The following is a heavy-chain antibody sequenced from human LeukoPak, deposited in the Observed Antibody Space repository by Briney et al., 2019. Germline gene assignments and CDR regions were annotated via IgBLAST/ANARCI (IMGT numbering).Heavy chain of an antibody. D-gene: IGHD6-13*01. Sequence: PGGSLRLSCAASGFTFSDYYMSWIRQAPGKGLEWVSHISSSGSTIYYADSVKGRFTISRDNAKNSLYLRMNSLRAEDTAVYYCARDFRQQLGTYYYYYMDVWGKGTTVTVSS. CDR2: ISSSGSTI. J-gene: IGHJ6*03. V-gene: IGHV3-11*01. CDR3: ARDFRQQLGTYYYYYMDV. CDR1: GFTFSDYY.